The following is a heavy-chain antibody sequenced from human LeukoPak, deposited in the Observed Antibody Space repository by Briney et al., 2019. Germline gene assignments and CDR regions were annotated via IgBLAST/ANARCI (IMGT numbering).Heavy chain of an antibody. CDR2: IYHSGST. V-gene: IGHV4-38-2*02. Sequence: SETLSLTCTVSGYSISSGYYWGWILQPSGKGLEWIGSIYHSGSTYYNPSLKSRVTISVDTSKNQFSLKLSSVTAADTAVYYCGGGSYYFDYWGQGTLVTVSS. CDR1: GYSISSGYY. CDR3: GGGSYYFDY. D-gene: IGHD1-26*01. J-gene: IGHJ4*02.